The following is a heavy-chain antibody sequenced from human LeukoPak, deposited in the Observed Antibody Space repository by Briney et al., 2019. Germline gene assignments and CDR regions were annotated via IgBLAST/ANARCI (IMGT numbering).Heavy chain of an antibody. J-gene: IGHJ6*03. CDR2: IIPIFGTA. CDR1: GGTFSSYA. V-gene: IGHV1-69*13. CDR3: ARDQGYYDILTGYYADYYYYYMDV. D-gene: IGHD3-9*01. Sequence: GASVKVSCKASGGTFSSYAISWVRQAPGQGLEWMGGIIPIFGTANYAQKFQGRVTITADESTSTAYMELSSLRSEDTAVYYCARDQGYYDILTGYYADYYYYYMDVWGKGTTVTIS.